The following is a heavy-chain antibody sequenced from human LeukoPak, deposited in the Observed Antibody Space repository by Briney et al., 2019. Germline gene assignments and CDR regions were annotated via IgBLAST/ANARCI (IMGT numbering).Heavy chain of an antibody. D-gene: IGHD3-22*01. CDR1: GYTFTSYG. CDR3: AREAGYYSFDY. V-gene: IGHV1-18*01. J-gene: IGHJ4*01. CDR2: ISAYNGNT. Sequence: GASVKVSCKASGYTFTSYGISWVRQAPGQGLEWMGWISAYNGNTNYAQKLQGRVTMTRDMSTSTVYMELSSLRSEDTAVYYCAREAGYYSFDYWGQGTLVTVSS.